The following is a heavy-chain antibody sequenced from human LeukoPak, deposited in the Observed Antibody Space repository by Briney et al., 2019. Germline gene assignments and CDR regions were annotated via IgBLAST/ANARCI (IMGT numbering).Heavy chain of an antibody. J-gene: IGHJ5*02. D-gene: IGHD2-2*01. V-gene: IGHV4-38-2*01. CDR1: GYSISSGYY. CDR2: IYHIGST. CDR3: ARWVLGYCSSTSCPNWFDP. Sequence: KPSETRSLTCAVSGYSISSGYYWGWIRQPPGKGLEWIGSIYHIGSTYYNPSLKSRVTISVDTSKNQFSLKLSSVTAADTAVYYCARWVLGYCSSTSCPNWFDPWGQGTLVTVSS.